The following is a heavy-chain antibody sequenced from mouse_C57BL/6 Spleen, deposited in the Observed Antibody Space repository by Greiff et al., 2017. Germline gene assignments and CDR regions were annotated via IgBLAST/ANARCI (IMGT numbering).Heavy chain of an antibody. D-gene: IGHD1-1*01. J-gene: IGHJ1*03. V-gene: IGHV1-64*01. CDR3: ARGPYYYGSSYDWYFDV. CDR2: IHPSNGSP. Sequence: QVQLQQPGAELVKPGASVKLSCKASGYTFTSYWMHWVKQRPGQGLEWIGMIHPSNGSPTSNQKFKSKATLTVDKSSSTAYMQLSSLTFEDSAVYYCARGPYYYGSSYDWYFDVWGTGTTVTVSS. CDR1: GYTFTSYW.